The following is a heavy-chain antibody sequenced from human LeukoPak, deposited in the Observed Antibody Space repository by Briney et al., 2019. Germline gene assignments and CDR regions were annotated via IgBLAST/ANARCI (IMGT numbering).Heavy chain of an antibody. CDR2: IKQDGSEK. D-gene: IGHD1-26*01. CDR3: ARGAINSGSYDAYFDY. CDR1: GFTFSSYW. J-gene: IGHJ4*02. Sequence: GSLRLSCAASGFTFSSYWMSWVRQAPGKGLEWVANIKQDGSEKYYVDSVKGRFTISRDNAKNSLYLQMNSLRAEDTAVYYCARGAINSGSYDAYFDYWGQGTLVTVSS. V-gene: IGHV3-7*01.